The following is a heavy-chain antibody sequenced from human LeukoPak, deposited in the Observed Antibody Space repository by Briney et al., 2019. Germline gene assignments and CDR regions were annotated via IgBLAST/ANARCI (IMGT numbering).Heavy chain of an antibody. D-gene: IGHD1-1*01. CDR2: IIPIFGTA. J-gene: IGHJ3*02. Sequence: SVKVSCRASGGTFSSYAISWVRQAPGQGLEWMGGIIPIFGTANYAQKFQGRVTITTDESTSTAYMELSSLRSEDTAVYYCARDSGTTRAFDIWGQGTMVTVSS. CDR3: ARDSGTTRAFDI. V-gene: IGHV1-69*05. CDR1: GGTFSSYA.